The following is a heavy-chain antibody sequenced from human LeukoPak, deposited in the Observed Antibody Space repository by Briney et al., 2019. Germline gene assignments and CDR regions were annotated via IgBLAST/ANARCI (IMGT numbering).Heavy chain of an antibody. CDR2: ISASGGST. Sequence: GGSLRLSCAASGFTFSNYAMSWVRQAPGKGLEWVSTISASGGSTYYADSVKGRFTISRDKSKNTVYLQVNSLRAEDTAVYYCAKVVGSSWSFPFDYWGQGTLVTVSS. D-gene: IGHD6-13*01. V-gene: IGHV3-23*01. CDR1: GFTFSNYA. J-gene: IGHJ4*02. CDR3: AKVVGSSWSFPFDY.